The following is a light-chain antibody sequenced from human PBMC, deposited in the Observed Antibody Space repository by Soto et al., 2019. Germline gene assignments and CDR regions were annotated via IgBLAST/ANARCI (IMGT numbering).Light chain of an antibody. CDR2: DAS. Sequence: DIQMTQSPSSLSASVGDRVTITCQASQDISNYLNWYQQKPGKAPKLLIYDASNLETGVPSRFSGSGSGTDFTITISSLQPEDIATYYCQQYDTLQVTFGGGTKVEIK. J-gene: IGKJ4*01. V-gene: IGKV1-33*01. CDR1: QDISNY. CDR3: QQYDTLQVT.